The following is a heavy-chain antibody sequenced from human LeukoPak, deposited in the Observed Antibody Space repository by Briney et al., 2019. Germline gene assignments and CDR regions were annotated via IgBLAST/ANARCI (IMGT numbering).Heavy chain of an antibody. CDR2: IYPRDSDT. CDR1: GYAFPSYW. Sequence: GESLKISCKGSGYAFPSYWIGWGRQMPGKGLGWMGIIYPRDSDTRYSPSFQGQVTISADKSISTAYLQWSSLKASDTAMYYCARQDGAAKYYFDNWGQGTLVTVSS. V-gene: IGHV5-51*01. J-gene: IGHJ4*02. CDR3: ARQDGAAKYYFDN. D-gene: IGHD5-24*01.